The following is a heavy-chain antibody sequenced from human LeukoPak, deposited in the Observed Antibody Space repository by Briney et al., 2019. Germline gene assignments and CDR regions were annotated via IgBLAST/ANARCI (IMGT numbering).Heavy chain of an antibody. D-gene: IGHD2-15*01. CDR2: IYSGGST. J-gene: IGHJ6*02. Sequence: GGSLRLSCAASGFTVSSNYMSWVRQAPGRGLEWVSVIYSGGSTYYADSVKGRFTISRDNSKNTLYLQMNSLRAEDTAVYYCARDRVAATSYYYYYYGMDVWGQGTTVTVSS. V-gene: IGHV3-53*01. CDR1: GFTVSSNY. CDR3: ARDRVAATSYYYYYYGMDV.